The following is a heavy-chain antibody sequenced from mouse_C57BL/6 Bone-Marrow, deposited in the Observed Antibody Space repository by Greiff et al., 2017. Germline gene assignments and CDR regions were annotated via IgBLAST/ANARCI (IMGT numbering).Heavy chain of an antibody. CDR1: GYTFTSYW. V-gene: IGHV1-69*01. J-gene: IGHJ2*01. CDR2: IDPSDSYT. CDR3: GRDYYDF. Sequence: VQLQQPGAELVMPGASVKLSCKASGYTFTSYWMHWVKQRPGQGLEWIGEIDPSDSYTNYNQKFKGKSTLTVNKSSSTAYMQLSSLTSEDSAVYCYGRDYYDFWGQGTTLTVSS.